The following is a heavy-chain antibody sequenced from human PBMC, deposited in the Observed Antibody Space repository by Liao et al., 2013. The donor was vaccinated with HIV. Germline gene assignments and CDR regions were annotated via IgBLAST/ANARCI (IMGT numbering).Heavy chain of an antibody. J-gene: IGHJ4*02. CDR3: ARDDGGPFDY. D-gene: IGHD3-16*01. CDR1: GGSISSPDYY. V-gene: IGHV4-30-4*08. Sequence: QLQLQESGPGLVKPSQTLSLTCTVSGGSISSPDYYWSWIRQPPGKGLEWIGYVYYNGNSYLNPSLRGRLAFSVDTSKNQVSLKLSSVTAADTAVYYCARDDGGPFDYWGQGTLVSVSS. CDR2: VYYNGNS.